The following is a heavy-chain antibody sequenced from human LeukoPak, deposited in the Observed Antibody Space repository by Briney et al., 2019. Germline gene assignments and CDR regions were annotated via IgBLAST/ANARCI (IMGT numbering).Heavy chain of an antibody. D-gene: IGHD1-26*01. Sequence: SETLSLTCTVSGGSISSHYWSWIRQPPGKGLEWIGYIYYSGSTNYNPSLKSRVTISVDTSKNQFSLKLSSVTAADTAVYYCAREEWEPAAGIRAWGQGTLVTVSS. CDR3: AREEWEPAAGIRA. V-gene: IGHV4-59*11. CDR1: GGSISSHY. CDR2: IYYSGST. J-gene: IGHJ4*02.